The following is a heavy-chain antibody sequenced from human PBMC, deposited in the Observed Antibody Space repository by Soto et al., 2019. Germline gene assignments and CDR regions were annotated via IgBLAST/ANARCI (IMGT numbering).Heavy chain of an antibody. Sequence: QVQLVESGGGVVQPGRSLRLSCAASGFPFSDYGIHWVRQAPGKGLEWVAVISSDGSNEYYADSVKGRFTISRDNSKNTVSLQMNSLTTEDSASYYCAKQISPYCSRVTCYDLYFCYAMAVWGQGTTVTVSS. CDR3: AKQISPYCSRVTCYDLYFCYAMAV. J-gene: IGHJ6*02. V-gene: IGHV3-30*18. CDR2: ISSDGSNE. CDR1: GFPFSDYG. D-gene: IGHD2-2*01.